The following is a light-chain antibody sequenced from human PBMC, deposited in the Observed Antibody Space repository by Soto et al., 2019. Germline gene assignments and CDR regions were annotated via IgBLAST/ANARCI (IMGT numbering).Light chain of an antibody. CDR1: QSISSY. J-gene: IGKJ1*01. Sequence: DIQMTQSPSSLSASVGDRVTITCRASQSISSYLNWFQQKPGKAPRLLIYAASILQSGVPSRFSGSGSGTDFTLTISSLQPEDFATFYCQQYKTYSRTFGQGTKVEVK. CDR3: QQYKTYSRT. V-gene: IGKV1-39*01. CDR2: AAS.